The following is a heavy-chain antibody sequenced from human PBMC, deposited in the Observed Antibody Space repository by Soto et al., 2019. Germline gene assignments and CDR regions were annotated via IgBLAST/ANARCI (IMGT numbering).Heavy chain of an antibody. CDR1: GFTFSSYA. Sequence: PGGSLRLSCAASGFTFSSYAMSWVRQAPGKGLEWVSAISGSGGSTYYADSVKGRFTISRDNSKNTLYLQMNSLRAEDTAVYYCAKAPQRLVPPGPYYFDYWGQGTLVTVSS. J-gene: IGHJ4*02. CDR3: AKAPQRLVPPGPYYFDY. CDR2: ISGSGGST. D-gene: IGHD6-13*01. V-gene: IGHV3-23*01.